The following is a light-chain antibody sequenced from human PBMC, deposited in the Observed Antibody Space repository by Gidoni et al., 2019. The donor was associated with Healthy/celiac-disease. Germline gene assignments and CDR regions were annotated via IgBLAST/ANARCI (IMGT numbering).Light chain of an antibody. V-gene: IGKV3-20*01. Sequence: EIVFTQSPGTLSLSPGERATLSCRASQSVSSSYLAWYQQKPGQAPRLLIYGASSRATRIPDRFSGSGSGTDFTLTISRLEPEDFAVYYCQQYGSSPQGAFGQGTKVEIK. J-gene: IGKJ1*01. CDR2: GAS. CDR1: QSVSSSY. CDR3: QQYGSSPQGA.